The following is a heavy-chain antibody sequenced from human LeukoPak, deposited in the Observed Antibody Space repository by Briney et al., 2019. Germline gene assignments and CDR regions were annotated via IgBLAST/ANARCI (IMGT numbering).Heavy chain of an antibody. CDR1: GGSFSGYY. CDR2: INHSGST. V-gene: IGHV4-34*01. CDR3: ASTTVEMATITDYYYYGMDV. D-gene: IGHD5-24*01. Sequence: SSETLSLTCAVYGGSFSGYYWSWIRQPPGKGLEWIGEINHSGSTNYNPSLKSRVTMSVDTSKNQFSLKLSSVTAADTAVYYCASTTVEMATITDYYYYGMDVWGQGTTVTVSS. J-gene: IGHJ6*02.